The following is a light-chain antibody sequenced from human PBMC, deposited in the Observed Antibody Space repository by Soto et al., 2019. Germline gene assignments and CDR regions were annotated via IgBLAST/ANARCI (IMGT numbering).Light chain of an antibody. V-gene: IGKV1-5*03. J-gene: IGKJ1*01. CDR2: KAS. Sequence: DIQMTQSPSTLSASVGDRVTITCRASQSISSWLAWYQQKPGKAPKLLIYKASSLESGVPSRFSGSGSGTKFTLTISSLQPDDFATYYCQQYNSYWTFGQGTKV. CDR1: QSISSW. CDR3: QQYNSYWT.